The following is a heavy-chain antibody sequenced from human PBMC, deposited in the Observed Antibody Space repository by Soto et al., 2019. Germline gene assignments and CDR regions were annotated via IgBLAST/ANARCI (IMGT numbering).Heavy chain of an antibody. Sequence: GGSLRLSCAASGFTFSSYAMHWFRQAPGKGLEWVAVISYDGINKYKADPVKGRFTTSTANSKHTPYLQITSLRAENTAVYYGARVPDARCLDVWGQGTTVTVSS. CDR3: ARVPDARCLDV. CDR2: ISYDGINK. J-gene: IGHJ6*02. V-gene: IGHV3-30-3*01. D-gene: IGHD2-2*01. CDR1: GFTFSSYA.